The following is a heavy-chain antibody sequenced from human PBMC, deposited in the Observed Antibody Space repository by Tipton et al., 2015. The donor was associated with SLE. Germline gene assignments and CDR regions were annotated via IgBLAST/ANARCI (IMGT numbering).Heavy chain of an antibody. CDR1: GFTFDDYA. CDR2: ISWNSGSI. D-gene: IGHD3-10*01. V-gene: IGHV3-9*01. CDR3: AKGNGSGSYYRNWFDP. J-gene: IGHJ5*02. Sequence: RSLRLSCAASGFTFDDYAMHWVRQAPGKGLEWVSGISWNSGSIGYADSVKGRFTISRDNAKNSLYLQMNSLRAEDTALYYCAKGNGSGSYYRNWFDPWGQGTLVTVSS.